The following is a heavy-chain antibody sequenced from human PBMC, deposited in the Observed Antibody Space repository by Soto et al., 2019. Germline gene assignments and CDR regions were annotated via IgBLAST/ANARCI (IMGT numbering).Heavy chain of an antibody. J-gene: IGHJ6*02. V-gene: IGHV2-70*01. CDR3: ARIPGVGNTDYYYYYGMDV. CDR2: IDWDDDK. D-gene: IGHD7-27*01. Sequence: SGPTLVNPTQTLTLTCTFSGFSLSTSGMCVSWIRQPPGKALEWLALIDWDDDKYYSTSLKTRLTISKDTSKNQVVLTMTNMDPVDTATYYCARIPGVGNTDYYYYYGMDVWGQGTTVTVSS. CDR1: GFSLSTSGMC.